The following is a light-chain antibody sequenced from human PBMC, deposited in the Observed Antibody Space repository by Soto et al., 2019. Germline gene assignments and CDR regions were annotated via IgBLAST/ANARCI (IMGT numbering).Light chain of an antibody. CDR2: AAS. Sequence: DIPLTQSPFFLSASVGDRVTITCRASQGITSSLAWYQQKPGRAPKLLIYAASTLQSGVPSRFSGSGSGTEFTLTISSLQPEDFATYYCQQLNSYPLTFGGGTKVEIK. CDR1: QGITSS. CDR3: QQLNSYPLT. V-gene: IGKV1-9*01. J-gene: IGKJ4*01.